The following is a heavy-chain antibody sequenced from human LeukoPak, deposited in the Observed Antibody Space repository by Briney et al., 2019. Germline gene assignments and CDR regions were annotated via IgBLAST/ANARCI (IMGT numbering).Heavy chain of an antibody. J-gene: IGHJ4*02. D-gene: IGHD4-11*01. CDR3: ARDPTSLMTTASEANY. V-gene: IGHV3-21*01. CDR1: GFTFSSYS. CDR2: ISSSSSYI. Sequence: GGSLRLSCAASGFTFSSYSMNWVRQAPGKGLEWVSSISSSSSYIYYADSVKGRFTISRDNAKNSLYLQMNSLRAEDTAVYYCARDPTSLMTTASEANYWGQGTQVTVSS.